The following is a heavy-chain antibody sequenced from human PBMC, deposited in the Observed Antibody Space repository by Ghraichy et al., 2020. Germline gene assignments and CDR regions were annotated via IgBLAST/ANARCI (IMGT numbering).Heavy chain of an antibody. V-gene: IGHV3-23*01. Sequence: GGSLRLSCVASGFTLNNYAMSWVRQAPGMGLEWVSAISGGGGDTYYAESVKGRFTISRDNSKNTLYLQMNSLRVEDTAVYYCAKISQDVVVITIPHFDYWGQGSLVTVSS. CDR2: ISGGGGDT. D-gene: IGHD3-22*01. J-gene: IGHJ4*02. CDR1: GFTLNNYA. CDR3: AKISQDVVVITIPHFDY.